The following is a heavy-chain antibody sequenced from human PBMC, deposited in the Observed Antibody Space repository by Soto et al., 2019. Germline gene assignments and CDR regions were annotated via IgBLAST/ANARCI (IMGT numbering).Heavy chain of an antibody. J-gene: IGHJ3*02. V-gene: IGHV4-31*03. CDR3: ARDRGYSSGWYRLRGAFDI. CDR2: IYYSGST. Sequence: SDTLSLRCSVADFSISGGRYYWSWIRPHPGKGMEWIGYIYYSGSTYYNPSLKSRVTISVDTSKNQFSLKLSSVTAADTAVYYCARDRGYSSGWYRLRGAFDIWGQGTMVTVFS. D-gene: IGHD6-19*01. CDR1: DFSISGGRYY.